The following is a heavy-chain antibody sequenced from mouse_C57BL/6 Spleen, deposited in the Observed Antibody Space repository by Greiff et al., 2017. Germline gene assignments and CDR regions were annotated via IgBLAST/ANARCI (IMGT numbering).Heavy chain of an antibody. J-gene: IGHJ4*01. V-gene: IGHV1-26*01. Sequence: EVKLQQSGPELVKPGASVKISCKASGYTFTDYYMNWVKQSHGKSLEWIGEINPNNGGTSYNQKFKGKATLTVDKSSSTAYMELRSLTSEDSAVYYCALYYGYDVYYAMDYWGQGTSVTVSS. CDR1: GYTFTDYY. D-gene: IGHD2-2*01. CDR3: ALYYGYDVYYAMDY. CDR2: INPNNGGT.